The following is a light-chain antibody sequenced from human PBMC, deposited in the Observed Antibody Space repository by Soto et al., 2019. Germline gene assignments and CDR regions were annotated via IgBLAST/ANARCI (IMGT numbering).Light chain of an antibody. CDR2: GAS. J-gene: IGKJ5*01. Sequence: DLQMTQSPSSLSASVGDRVTITCRASQGINNDVAWFQQKPGKAPKSLIYGASSLQNGVPSKFSGSGSGTDSTLTISSLQPEDFATYYCQQYNTYPRITFGQGTRLEIK. V-gene: IGKV1-16*02. CDR1: QGINND. CDR3: QQYNTYPRIT.